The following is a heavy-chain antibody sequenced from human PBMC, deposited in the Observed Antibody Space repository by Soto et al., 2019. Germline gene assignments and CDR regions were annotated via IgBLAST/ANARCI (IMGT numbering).Heavy chain of an antibody. D-gene: IGHD6-13*01. Sequence: QVQLQESGPGLVKPSETLSLTCTVSGGSINNYYWSWIRQPPGKGLEWIGYIYYSGSTNYNPSLRCRLTISMATSQNQFSLNLSSVTAADTAIYSCASLSAMATVGTGYNYHSMDVWGKGTAVTVSS. J-gene: IGHJ6*03. CDR3: ASLSAMATVGTGYNYHSMDV. CDR2: IYYSGST. CDR1: GGSINNYY. V-gene: IGHV4-59*08.